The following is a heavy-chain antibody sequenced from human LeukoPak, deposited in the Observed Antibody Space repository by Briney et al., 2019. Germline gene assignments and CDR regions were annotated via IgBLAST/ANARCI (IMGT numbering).Heavy chain of an antibody. D-gene: IGHD5-18*01. V-gene: IGHV4-59*01. CDR1: GGSINRYY. J-gene: IGHJ3*02. Sequence: TETLSLTCTVSGGSINRYYWSWIRQPPGKGLEWIGYISYSGSTSYNPSLKSRVTISVDTSKDQFSLKLTSVTAADTAVYYCARDGDTAMILFAFDIWGQGTMVTVSS. CDR2: ISYSGST. CDR3: ARDGDTAMILFAFDI.